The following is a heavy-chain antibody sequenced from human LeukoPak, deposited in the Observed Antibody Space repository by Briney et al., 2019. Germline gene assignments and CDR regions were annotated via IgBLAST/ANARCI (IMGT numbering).Heavy chain of an antibody. CDR1: GGTFSSYA. Sequence: ASVKVSCTASGGTFSSYAISWVRQAPGQGLEWMGRIIPILGIANYAQKFQGRVTITADKSTSTAYMELSSLRSEDTAVYYCARDFPAGNGYYYGMDVWGQGTTVTVSS. CDR3: ARDFPAGNGYYYGMDV. V-gene: IGHV1-69*04. D-gene: IGHD2-8*01. CDR2: IIPILGIA. J-gene: IGHJ6*02.